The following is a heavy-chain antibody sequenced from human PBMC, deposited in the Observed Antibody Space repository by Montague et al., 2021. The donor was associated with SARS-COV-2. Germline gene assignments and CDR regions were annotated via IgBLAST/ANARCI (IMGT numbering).Heavy chain of an antibody. CDR3: ARDQPHYDILTGYYKDYYYMDV. CDR1: GFTFSDYY. D-gene: IGHD3-9*01. Sequence: SLRLSCAASGFTFSDYYMSWIRQAPGKGLEWVSYISSSSYTNYADSVKGRFTISRDNAKNSLYLQMNSLRAEDTAVYYCARDQPHYDILTGYYKDYYYMDVWGQGTTVTVSS. CDR2: ISSSSYT. J-gene: IGHJ6*02. V-gene: IGHV3-11*06.